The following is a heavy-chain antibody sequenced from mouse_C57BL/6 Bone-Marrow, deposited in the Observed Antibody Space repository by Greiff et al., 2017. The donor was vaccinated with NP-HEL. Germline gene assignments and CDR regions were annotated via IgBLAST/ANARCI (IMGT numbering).Heavy chain of an antibody. J-gene: IGHJ1*03. V-gene: IGHV1-4*01. CDR1: GYTFTSYT. CDR2: INPSSGYT. Sequence: QVQLKQSGAELARPGASVKMSCKASGYTFTSYTMHWVKQRPGQGLEWIGYINPSSGYTKYNQKFKDKATLTADKSSSNAYMQLCSLTSEDSAVDYCASLYGSSSYWYFDVWGTGTTVTVSS. CDR3: ASLYGSSSYWYFDV. D-gene: IGHD1-1*01.